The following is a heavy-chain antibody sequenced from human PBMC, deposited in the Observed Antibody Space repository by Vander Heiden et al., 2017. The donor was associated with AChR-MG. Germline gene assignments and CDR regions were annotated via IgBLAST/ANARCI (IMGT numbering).Heavy chain of an antibody. J-gene: IGHJ6*03. V-gene: IGHV4-59*01. Sequence: QVQLQESGPGLVKPSETLSLTCTVSGGSISSYYWSWIRQPPGKGLEWIGYIYYSGSTNYNPSLKSRVTISVDTSKNQFSLKLSSVTAADTAVYYCARDLRGIVVVPAARQNYYYYMDVWGKGTTVTVSS. CDR3: ARDLRGIVVVPAARQNYYYYMDV. CDR2: IYYSGST. D-gene: IGHD2-2*01. CDR1: GGSISSYY.